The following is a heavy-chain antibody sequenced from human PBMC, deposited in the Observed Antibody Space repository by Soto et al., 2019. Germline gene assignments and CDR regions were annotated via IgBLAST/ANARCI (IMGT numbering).Heavy chain of an antibody. CDR3: AKDGTFSGNYYFDQ. Sequence: GGSLRLSCTASEFAFTSFAISWVRQAPGMGLEWVSGVSGSGLSQYYADSVKGRFTISRDNSNNTVYLQMNSLRAEDTAIYYCAKDGTFSGNYYFDQWGPGTLVTVSS. D-gene: IGHD1-26*01. V-gene: IGHV3-23*01. CDR1: EFAFTSFA. J-gene: IGHJ4*02. CDR2: VSGSGLSQ.